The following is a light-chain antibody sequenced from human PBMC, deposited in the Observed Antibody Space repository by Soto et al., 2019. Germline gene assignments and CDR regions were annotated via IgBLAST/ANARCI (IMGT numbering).Light chain of an antibody. J-gene: IGLJ1*01. V-gene: IGLV1-40*01. CDR1: SSNIGAGYD. CDR2: GNS. Sequence: QSVLTQPPSVSGAPGQRVTISCTGSSSNIGAGYDVHWYQQLPGTAPKLLIYGNSNRPSGVPDRFSGSKSGTSASLAITGLQAEDEADYYCQSYDSSEGVFGTGTKPPS. CDR3: QSYDSSEGV.